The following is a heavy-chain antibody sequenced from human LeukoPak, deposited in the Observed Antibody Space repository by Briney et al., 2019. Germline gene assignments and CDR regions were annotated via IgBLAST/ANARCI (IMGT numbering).Heavy chain of an antibody. J-gene: IGHJ5*02. CDR3: ARSSKNSSSWYWFDP. Sequence: SETLSLTCSLSGGSITNYYWSWIRQPPGKGLEWIGHIYTSGSTNYNPSLKSRVTISVDTSKNQFSLKLSSVTAADTAVYYCARSSKNSSSWYWFDPWGQGTLVTVSS. D-gene: IGHD6-13*01. CDR2: IYTSGST. CDR1: GGSITNYY. V-gene: IGHV4-4*09.